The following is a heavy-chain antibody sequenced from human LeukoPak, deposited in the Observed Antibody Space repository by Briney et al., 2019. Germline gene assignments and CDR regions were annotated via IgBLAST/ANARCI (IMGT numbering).Heavy chain of an antibody. CDR3: ARDPNYYGSGSYSYFDY. D-gene: IGHD3-10*01. J-gene: IGHJ4*02. CDR2: IIPIFGTA. V-gene: IGHV1-69*01. CDR1: GGTFSSYA. Sequence: ASVKVSRTASGGTFSSYAISWVRQAPGQGLELMGGIIPIFGTANYAQKFQGRVTSTADESTSTAYMELSSLRSEDTAVYYCARDPNYYGSGSYSYFDYWGQGTLVTVSS.